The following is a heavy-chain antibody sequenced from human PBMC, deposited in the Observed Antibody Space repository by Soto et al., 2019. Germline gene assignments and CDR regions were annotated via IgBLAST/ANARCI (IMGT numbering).Heavy chain of an antibody. J-gene: IGHJ4*02. V-gene: IGHV3-30*18. CDR3: AKDIGSSSWYWSATLDY. CDR1: GFTFSSYG. CDR2: VSYDGSNK. D-gene: IGHD6-13*01. Sequence: QVQLVESGGGVVQPGRSLRLSCAASGFTFSSYGMHWVRQAPGKGLEWVAVVSYDGSNKYYADSVKGRFTISRDNSKNRLYRQMNSLRAEDTAVYYCAKDIGSSSWYWSATLDYWGQGTLVTVSS.